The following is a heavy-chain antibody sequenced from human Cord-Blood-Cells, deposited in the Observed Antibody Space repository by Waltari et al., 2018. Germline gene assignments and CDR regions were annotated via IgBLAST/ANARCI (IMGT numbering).Heavy chain of an antibody. D-gene: IGHD2-21*01. V-gene: IGHV4-59*01. CDR1: GGPISSYY. J-gene: IGHJ4*02. CDR3: ASLERLPGYFDY. Sequence: QVQLQESGPGLVKPSETLSLTCTVSGGPISSYYWSWIRQPPGKGLEWIGYIYYSGSTNYNPSLKSRVTISVDTSKNQFSLKLSSVTAADTAVYYCASLERLPGYFDYWGQGTLVTVSS. CDR2: IYYSGST.